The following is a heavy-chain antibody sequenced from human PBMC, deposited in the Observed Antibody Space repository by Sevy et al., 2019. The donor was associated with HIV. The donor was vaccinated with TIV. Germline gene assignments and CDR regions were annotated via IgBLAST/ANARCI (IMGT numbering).Heavy chain of an antibody. Sequence: KQSQTLSLTCAISGDSVSSNSAAWNWIRQSPSRGLEWLGRTYYRSKWYNDYAVSVKSRITINPDTSKNQYSLQLNSVTPEDTAVYYCARDPNPPYNWNYVWFDPWGQGTLVTVSS. J-gene: IGHJ5*02. D-gene: IGHD1-7*01. CDR3: ARDPNPPYNWNYVWFDP. CDR2: TYYRSKWYN. CDR1: GDSVSSNSAA. V-gene: IGHV6-1*01.